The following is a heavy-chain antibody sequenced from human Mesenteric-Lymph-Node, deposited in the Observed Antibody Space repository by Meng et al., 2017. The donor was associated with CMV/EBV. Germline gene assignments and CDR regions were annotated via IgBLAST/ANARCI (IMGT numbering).Heavy chain of an antibody. V-gene: IGHV3-7*01. D-gene: IGHD6-13*01. CDR1: GFTFSSYW. Sequence: GESLKISCAASGFTFSSYWMSWVRQAPGKGLEWVANIKQDGSEKYYVDSVKGRFTISRDNAKNSLYLQMNSLRAEETAVYYCASGYMLDYWGQGTLVTVSS. CDR2: IKQDGSEK. J-gene: IGHJ4*02. CDR3: ASGYMLDY.